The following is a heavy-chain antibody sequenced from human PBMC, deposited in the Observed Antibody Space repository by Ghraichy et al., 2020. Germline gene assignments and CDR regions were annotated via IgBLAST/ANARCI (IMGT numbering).Heavy chain of an antibody. CDR2: VSSNGEST. J-gene: IGHJ4*02. V-gene: IGHV3-64D*06. Sequence: LTCSASGFTFSSYAMHWVRQARGKGLEHVSAVSSNGESTYYADSVKGRFTISRDNSKNTLFLQMSSLRAEDTAVYYCVKDVSYGGSGWPFDYWGQGTLVTVSS. CDR1: GFTFSSYA. D-gene: IGHD4-23*01. CDR3: VKDVSYGGSGWPFDY.